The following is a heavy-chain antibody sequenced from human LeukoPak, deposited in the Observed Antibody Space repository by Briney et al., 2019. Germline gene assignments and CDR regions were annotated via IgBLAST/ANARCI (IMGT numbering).Heavy chain of an antibody. Sequence: GGSLRLSCAASGLMFSSYWMNWVRQVPGKGLECLANIKEDGSETYYADSVKGRFTISRDNPKNLLFLQIDSLRVEDTAVYYCARETPRRGETRDGYRWGQGTLVTVSS. CDR2: IKEDGSET. CDR3: ARETPRRGETRDGYR. J-gene: IGHJ4*02. D-gene: IGHD5-24*01. V-gene: IGHV3-7*01. CDR1: GLMFSSYW.